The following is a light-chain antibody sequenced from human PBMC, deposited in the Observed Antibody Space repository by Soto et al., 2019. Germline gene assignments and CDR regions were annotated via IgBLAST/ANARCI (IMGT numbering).Light chain of an antibody. CDR2: GAS. J-gene: IGKJ1*01. Sequence: ETVMTQSPATLSVSPGERASLSCRASQSVSSNLAWYQQKPGRAPRILIFGASSRAAGVPDRFSGSGSGTDFTLTISSLQPEDFATYYCQQYNAHRRTFGQGTKVDFK. CDR1: QSVSSN. CDR3: QQYNAHRRT. V-gene: IGKV3-15*01.